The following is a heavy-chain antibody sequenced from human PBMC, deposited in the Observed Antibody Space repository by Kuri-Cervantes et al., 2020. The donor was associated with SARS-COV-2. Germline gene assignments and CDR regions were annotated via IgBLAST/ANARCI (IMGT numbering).Heavy chain of an antibody. CDR1: GFPFSSYW. J-gene: IGHJ5*02. V-gene: IGHV3-53*01. Sequence: GESLKIPCAASGFPFSSYWMSWVRQAPGKGLEWVSVIYSGGSTYYADSVKGRFTISRDNSKNTLYLQLNSLRAEDTAVYYCARERGLRGWFDPWGQGTLVTVSS. CDR2: IYSGGST. CDR3: ARERGLRGWFDP.